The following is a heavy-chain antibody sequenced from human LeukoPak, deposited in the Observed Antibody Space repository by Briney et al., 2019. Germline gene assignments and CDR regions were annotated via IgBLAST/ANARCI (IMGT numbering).Heavy chain of an antibody. J-gene: IGHJ6*03. D-gene: IGHD5-12*01. CDR2: IYHSGST. Sequence: SETLSLTCTVSGYSISSGYYWGWIRQPPGKGLEWIGSIYHSGSTYYNPSLESRVTISVDTSKNQFSLKLSSVTAADTAVYYCAREYTYRGSYYYYMDVWGKGTTVTVSS. CDR1: GYSISSGYY. CDR3: AREYTYRGSYYYYMDV. V-gene: IGHV4-38-2*02.